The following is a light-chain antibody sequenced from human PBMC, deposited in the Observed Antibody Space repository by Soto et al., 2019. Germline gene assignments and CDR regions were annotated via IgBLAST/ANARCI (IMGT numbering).Light chain of an antibody. Sequence: DIVMTQSPDSLAVSLGERATINCKSSQSILYRSNTKNYLAWYQQKPGQPPKLLIYWASTRESGVPDRFSGSGSGTDFTLTISSLQAEDVAFYYCQQYYDPPQTFGQGTKVEIK. V-gene: IGKV4-1*01. J-gene: IGKJ1*01. CDR1: QSILYRSNTKNY. CDR2: WAS. CDR3: QQYYDPPQT.